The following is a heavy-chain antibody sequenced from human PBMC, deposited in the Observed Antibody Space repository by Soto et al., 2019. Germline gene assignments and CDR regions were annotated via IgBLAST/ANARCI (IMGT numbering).Heavy chain of an antibody. CDR1: GFTLSRHT. CDR3: AKAGPYCGGDCYRYFYGMDV. Sequence: PGGSLRLSCAASGFTLSRHTMNWVRQAPGKGLEWVSFIGSRTSDIYYADSVKGRFTISRDNSKNTLYLQMNSLRAEDTALYYCAKAGPYCGGDCYRYFYGMDVWGQGTTVTVSS. J-gene: IGHJ6*02. D-gene: IGHD2-21*02. CDR2: IGSRTSDI. V-gene: IGHV3-21*04.